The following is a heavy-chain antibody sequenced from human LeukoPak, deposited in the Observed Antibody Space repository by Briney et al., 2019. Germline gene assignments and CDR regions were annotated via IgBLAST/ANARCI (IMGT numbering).Heavy chain of an antibody. CDR3: AKVQWRRDGYNYPAFDY. CDR2: ISGSGGST. Sequence: GGSLRLSCAASGFTFSSYAMSWVRQAPGKGLEWVSAISGSGGSTYYADSVKGRFTISRDNSKNTLYLQMNSLTAEDTAVYYCAKVQWRRDGYNYPAFDYWGQGTLVTVSS. J-gene: IGHJ4*02. D-gene: IGHD5-24*01. V-gene: IGHV3-23*01. CDR1: GFTFSSYA.